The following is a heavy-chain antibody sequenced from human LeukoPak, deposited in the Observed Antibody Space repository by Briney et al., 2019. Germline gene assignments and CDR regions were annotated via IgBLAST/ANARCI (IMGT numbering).Heavy chain of an antibody. CDR2: ISGSGGTT. CDR3: AATTLVVVSATLDY. J-gene: IGHJ4*02. D-gene: IGHD2-15*01. Sequence: GGSLRLSCEASGFTFSDYYMTWVRQAPGKGLEWVSVISGSGGTTYYADSVEGRFPISRDKSKNTLYLQMNSLRAEDTAVYYCAATTLVVVSATLDYWGQGTLVTVSS. V-gene: IGHV3-23*01. CDR1: GFTFSDYY.